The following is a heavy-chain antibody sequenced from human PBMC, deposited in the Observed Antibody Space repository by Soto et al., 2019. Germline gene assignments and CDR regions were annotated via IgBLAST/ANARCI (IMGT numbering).Heavy chain of an antibody. CDR2: INHSGST. CDR1: GGSFSGYY. Sequence: QVQLQQWGAGLLKPSETLSLTCAVYGGSFSGYYCSWIRQPPGKGLDWIGEINHSGSTNYNPSLKGRETISVEPSKTQFSLKLSSVTAADTAVYYCARADYDIFTAIKGYYGMDVWGQGTTVTVSS. CDR3: ARADYDIFTAIKGYYGMDV. J-gene: IGHJ6*02. D-gene: IGHD3-9*01. V-gene: IGHV4-34*01.